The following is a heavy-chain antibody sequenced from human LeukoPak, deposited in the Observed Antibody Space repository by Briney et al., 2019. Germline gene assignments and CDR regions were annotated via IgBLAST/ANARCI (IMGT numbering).Heavy chain of an antibody. D-gene: IGHD3-10*01. J-gene: IGHJ3*02. CDR2: INHSGST. V-gene: IGHV4-34*01. CDR3: ARTSGLPRAFDI. Sequence: SETLSLTCAVYGGFFSGYYWSWIRQPPGKGLEWIGEINHSGSTNYNPSLKSRVTISVDTSKNQFSLKLSSVTAADTAVFYCARTSGLPRAFDIWGQGTMVTVSS. CDR1: GGFFSGYY.